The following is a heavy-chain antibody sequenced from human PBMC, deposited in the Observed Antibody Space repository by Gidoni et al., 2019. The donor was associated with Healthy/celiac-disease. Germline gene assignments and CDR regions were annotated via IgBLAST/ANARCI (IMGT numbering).Heavy chain of an antibody. CDR3: AKDLVVILVDGAFDI. Sequence: QVQLVESGGGVIQPGRSLRRSSAASGLTFSNYGMHWGRQAPGKGLEWVAVITYDGSNKYYADSVKGRFTISRDNSKNTLYLQMNSLGDEDTAVYYCAKDLVVILVDGAFDIWGQGTMVTVSS. D-gene: IGHD3-22*01. CDR2: ITYDGSNK. V-gene: IGHV3-30*18. CDR1: GLTFSNYG. J-gene: IGHJ3*02.